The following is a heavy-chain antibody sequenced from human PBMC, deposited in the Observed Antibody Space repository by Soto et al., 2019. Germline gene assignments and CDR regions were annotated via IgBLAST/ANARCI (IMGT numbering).Heavy chain of an antibody. D-gene: IGHD7-27*01. J-gene: IGHJ4*02. Sequence: ETLSLTCAVYCWSFSGYYWSWIRQPPGKGLEWIGEINHSGSTNYNPSLKSRVTISVDTSKNQFSLKLSSVTAADTAVYYCARVPTGVSYYFDYWGQGTLVTVS. CDR3: ARVPTGVSYYFDY. V-gene: IGHV4-34*01. CDR2: INHSGST. CDR1: CWSFSGYY.